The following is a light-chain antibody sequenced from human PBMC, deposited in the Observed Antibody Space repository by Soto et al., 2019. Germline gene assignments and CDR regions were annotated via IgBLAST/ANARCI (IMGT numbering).Light chain of an antibody. Sequence: QSALTQPPSASGSPRQSVTISCTGTSSDVGGYNCVSWYQQHPGKVPKLLIYEVTRRPSGVPDRFSGSKSGNTASLTVSALQAEDEAHYYCSSYAGNNVVIFGGGTKVTVL. CDR3: SSYAGNNVVI. CDR2: EVT. J-gene: IGLJ2*01. CDR1: SSDVGGYNC. V-gene: IGLV2-8*01.